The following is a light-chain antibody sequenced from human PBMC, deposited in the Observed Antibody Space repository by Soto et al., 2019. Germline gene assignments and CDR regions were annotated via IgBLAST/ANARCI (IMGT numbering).Light chain of an antibody. Sequence: QSVLTQPASVSGSPGQSITISCTGTSSDVGGYNYVSWYQQHPGKAPKLMIFEVSNRPSGISIRFSGSRFGNTASLTISGLQAEDEADYYCSSYTSSSTLVVFGGGTKLTVL. V-gene: IGLV2-14*01. CDR1: SSDVGGYNY. CDR2: EVS. CDR3: SSYTSSSTLVV. J-gene: IGLJ2*01.